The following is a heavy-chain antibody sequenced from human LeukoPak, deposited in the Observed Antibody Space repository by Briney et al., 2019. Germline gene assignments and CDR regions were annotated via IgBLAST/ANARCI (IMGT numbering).Heavy chain of an antibody. CDR3: ARSQDLSPTRNYYYYMDV. J-gene: IGHJ6*03. CDR2: MNPNSGNT. CDR1: RYTFTSYD. V-gene: IGHV1-8*01. D-gene: IGHD2-15*01. Sequence: GASVKVSCKASRYTFTSYDINWVRQATGQGLEWMGWMNPNSGNTGYAQKFQGRVTMTRNTSISTAYMELSSLRSEDTAVYYCARSQDLSPTRNYYYYMDVWGKGTTVTVSS.